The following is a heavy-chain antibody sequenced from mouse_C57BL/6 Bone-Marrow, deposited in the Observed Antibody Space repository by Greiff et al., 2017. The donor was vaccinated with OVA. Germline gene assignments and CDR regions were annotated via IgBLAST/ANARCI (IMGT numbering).Heavy chain of an antibody. Sequence: EVQLQQSGAELVRPGSSVKMSCKTSGYTFTSYGINWVKQRPGQGLEWIGYIYIGNGYTEYNEKFKGKATLTSDTSSSTAYMQLSSLTSEDSAIYFCARSSNYDYDGERAWFAYWGQGTLVTVSA. CDR2: IYIGNGYT. CDR3: ARSSNYDYDGERAWFAY. D-gene: IGHD2-4*01. CDR1: GYTFTSYG. J-gene: IGHJ3*01. V-gene: IGHV1-58*01.